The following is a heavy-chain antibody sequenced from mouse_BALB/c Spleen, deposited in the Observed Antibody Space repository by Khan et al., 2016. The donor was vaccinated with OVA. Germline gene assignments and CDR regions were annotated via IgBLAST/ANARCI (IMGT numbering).Heavy chain of an antibody. V-gene: IGHV1S137*01. J-gene: IGHJ2*01. D-gene: IGHD2-3*01. CDR3: ARPAYDGYYDY. CDR1: GYTFTDYA. CDR2: ISTYSGNT. Sequence: QVQLKESGPELVRPGVSVKISCKGSGYTFTDYAMYWVKQSHAKSLEWIGLISTYSGNTTYNQKFKGKATMTVDKSSSTAYMELARLTSEDSAIYYCARPAYDGYYDYWGQGTTLTVSS.